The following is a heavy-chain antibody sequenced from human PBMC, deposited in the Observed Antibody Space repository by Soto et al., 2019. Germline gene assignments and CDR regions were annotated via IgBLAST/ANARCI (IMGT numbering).Heavy chain of an antibody. V-gene: IGHV4-39*01. Sequence: SETLSLTCTVSGGSISSSSCYWGWIRQPPGKGLEWIGSIYYSGSTYYNPSLKSRVTISVDTSKNQFSLKLSSVTAADTAVYYCARHDHGRDGYKTFDYWGQGTLVTVSS. D-gene: IGHD5-12*01. CDR3: ARHDHGRDGYKTFDY. CDR1: GGSISSSSCY. J-gene: IGHJ4*02. CDR2: IYYSGST.